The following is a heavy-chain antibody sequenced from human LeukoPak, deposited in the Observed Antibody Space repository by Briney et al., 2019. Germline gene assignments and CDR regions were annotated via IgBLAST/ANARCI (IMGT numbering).Heavy chain of an antibody. J-gene: IGHJ4*02. D-gene: IGHD3-22*01. CDR2: ISAYNGNT. V-gene: IGHV1-18*01. Sequence: GASVKVSCKASGGTFTSYGISWVRQAPGQGLEWMGWISAYNGNTNYAQKLQGRVTMTTDTSTSTAYMELRSLRSDDTAVYYCARDRTYYYDGSGQKGFDYWGQGTLVTVSS. CDR3: ARDRTYYYDGSGQKGFDY. CDR1: GGTFTSYG.